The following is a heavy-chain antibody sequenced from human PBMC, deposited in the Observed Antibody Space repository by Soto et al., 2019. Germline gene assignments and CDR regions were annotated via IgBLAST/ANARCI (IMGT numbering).Heavy chain of an antibody. Sequence: EVQLFESGGNLVHLGGSLRLSCTASGFTFGNYAMSWVRQAPGKGLEWVSSISGSGGRTFDADSVKGRFTISRDISRNTLFLQMTSLRAEDTATYYCAKHESSGGCYFCRNPHDGYSYMDVWGTGTTVTVSS. CDR2: ISGSGGRT. V-gene: IGHV3-23*01. CDR1: GFTFGNYA. J-gene: IGHJ6*03. CDR3: AKHESSGGCYFCRNPHDGYSYMDV. D-gene: IGHD2-21*02.